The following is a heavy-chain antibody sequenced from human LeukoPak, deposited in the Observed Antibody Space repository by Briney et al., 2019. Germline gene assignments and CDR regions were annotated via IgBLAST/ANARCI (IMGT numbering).Heavy chain of an antibody. CDR1: GGSISSGDYY. CDR3: ARVNARFLEWLPEGIPNWFDP. CDR2: IYYSGST. D-gene: IGHD3-3*01. J-gene: IGHJ5*02. V-gene: IGHV4-30-4*08. Sequence: PSETLSLTCTVSGGSISSGDYYWSWIRQPPGKGLEWIGYIYYSGSTYYNPSLKSRVTISVDTSKNQFSLKLSSVTAADTAVYYCARVNARFLEWLPEGIPNWFDPWGQGTLVTVSS.